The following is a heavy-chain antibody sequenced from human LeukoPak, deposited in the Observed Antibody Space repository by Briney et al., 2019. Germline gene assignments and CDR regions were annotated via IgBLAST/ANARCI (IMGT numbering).Heavy chain of an antibody. CDR2: ISGSGGST. Sequence: DPGGSLRLSCAASGFTFSSYAMSWVRQAPGKGLEWVSAISGSGGSTYYADSVKGRFTISRDNSKNTLYLQMNSLRAEDTAVYYCAKRMYYYDSSGYSNDDYWGQGTLATVSS. V-gene: IGHV3-23*01. J-gene: IGHJ4*02. CDR3: AKRMYYYDSSGYSNDDY. CDR1: GFTFSSYA. D-gene: IGHD3-22*01.